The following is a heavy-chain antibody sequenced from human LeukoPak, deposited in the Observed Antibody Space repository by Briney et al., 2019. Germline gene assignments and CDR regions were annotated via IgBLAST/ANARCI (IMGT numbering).Heavy chain of an antibody. D-gene: IGHD2-15*01. CDR3: ARRYCSGGTCFIDY. V-gene: IGHV3-48*01. CDR2: ISSSSSTI. J-gene: IGHJ4*02. CDR1: GFTFGGYC. Sequence: PGGSLRLSCAASGFTFGGYCMNWVRLAPGKGLEWVSYISSSSSTIYYADSVKGRFTISRDNAKNSLYLQMDRLRAEDTAVYYCARRYCSGGTCFIDYWGQGTLVTVSS.